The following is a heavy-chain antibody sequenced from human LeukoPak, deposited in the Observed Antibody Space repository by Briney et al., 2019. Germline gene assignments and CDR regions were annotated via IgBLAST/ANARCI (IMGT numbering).Heavy chain of an antibody. J-gene: IGHJ5*02. CDR1: GGSISSYY. Sequence: SETLSLTCTVSGGSISSYYWSWIRQPPGKGLEWIGEINHSGSTNYNPSLKSRVTISVDTSKNQFSLKLSSVTAADTAVYYCARHRPITMVRGVIRGWFDPWGQGTLVTVSS. CDR2: INHSGST. CDR3: ARHRPITMVRGVIRGWFDP. D-gene: IGHD3-10*01. V-gene: IGHV4-34*01.